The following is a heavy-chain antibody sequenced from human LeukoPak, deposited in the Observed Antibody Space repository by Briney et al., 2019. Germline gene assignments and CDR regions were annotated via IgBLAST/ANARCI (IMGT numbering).Heavy chain of an antibody. CDR2: IYTSGST. Sequence: SETLSLTCTVSGGSIRSYYWCWIRKPAGKGLERIGRIYTSGSTNFDPSLTIRVTLSLDTSKTQISLTLSSATAADTAVYYCTSGAYSYYYMDVWGKGTTVSISS. J-gene: IGHJ6*03. CDR3: TSGAYSYYYMDV. V-gene: IGHV4-4*07. CDR1: GGSIRSYY. D-gene: IGHD1-26*01.